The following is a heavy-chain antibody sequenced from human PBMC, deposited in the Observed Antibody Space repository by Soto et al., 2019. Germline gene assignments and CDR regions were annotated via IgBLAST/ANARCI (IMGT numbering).Heavy chain of an antibody. CDR3: ARSIVVVTALDY. D-gene: IGHD2-21*02. CDR2: INAGNGNT. J-gene: IGHJ4*02. CDR1: GYTFTSYA. V-gene: IGHV1-3*05. Sequence: QVQLVQSGAEEKKPGASVKVSCKASGYTFTSYAMHWVRQAPGQRLEWMGWINAGNGNTKYSQKFQGRVTITRDTSARTAYQELSSLRSEDTAVYYCARSIVVVTALDYWGQGTLVTVSS.